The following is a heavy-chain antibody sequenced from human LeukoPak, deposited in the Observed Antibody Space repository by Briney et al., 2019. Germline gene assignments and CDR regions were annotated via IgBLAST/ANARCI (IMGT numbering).Heavy chain of an antibody. Sequence: GGSLRLSCAASGFTFSSYSMNWVRQAPGKGLEWVSSISSSSSYIYYADSVKGRFTISRENAKNSLFLQMNTLRAEDTAVYYCARDRYLFDFDFWGQGILVTVSS. V-gene: IGHV3-21*06. D-gene: IGHD2-21*01. CDR3: ARDRYLFDFDF. CDR2: ISSSSSYI. J-gene: IGHJ4*02. CDR1: GFTFSSYS.